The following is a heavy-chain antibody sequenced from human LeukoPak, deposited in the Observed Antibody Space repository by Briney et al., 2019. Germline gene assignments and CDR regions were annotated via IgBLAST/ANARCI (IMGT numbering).Heavy chain of an antibody. V-gene: IGHV4-34*01. J-gene: IGHJ4*02. CDR1: GGSFSGYY. CDR2: INHSGST. CDR3: ARGRVGDFYYDSSGYYRADY. Sequence: PSETLSLTCAVYGGSFSGYYWSWIRQPPGKGLEWIGEINHSGSTNYNPSLKSRVTISVDTSKNQFSLKLSSVITADTAVYYCARGRVGDFYYDSSGYYRADYWGQGTLVTVSS. D-gene: IGHD3-22*01.